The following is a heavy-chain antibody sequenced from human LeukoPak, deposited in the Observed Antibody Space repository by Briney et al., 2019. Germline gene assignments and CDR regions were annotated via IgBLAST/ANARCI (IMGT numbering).Heavy chain of an antibody. D-gene: IGHD3-22*01. CDR3: ARDRRYDTTGYPAY. CDR2: LSSSRGYI. Sequence: GGSLRLSCAASGFTFSNYTMDWVRQAPGKGLEWVSSLSSSRGYIFYADSVRGRFTISRDNAKNSLYLQMNSLRAEDTAVYYCARDRRYDTTGYPAYWGQGTLVTVSS. CDR1: GFTFSNYT. J-gene: IGHJ4*02. V-gene: IGHV3-21*01.